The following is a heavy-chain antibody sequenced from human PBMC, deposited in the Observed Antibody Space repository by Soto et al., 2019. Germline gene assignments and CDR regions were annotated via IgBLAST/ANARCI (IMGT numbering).Heavy chain of an antibody. V-gene: IGHV4-59*08. CDR3: ARHGYYGDYNFDY. Sequence: SETLSLTCTVSGGSISSYYWSWIRQPPGKGPEWIGYIYYSGSTNYNPSLKSRVTISVDTSKNQFSLKLSSVTAADTAVYYCARHGYYGDYNFDYWGQGTLVTVSS. D-gene: IGHD4-17*01. CDR1: GGSISSYY. J-gene: IGHJ4*02. CDR2: IYYSGST.